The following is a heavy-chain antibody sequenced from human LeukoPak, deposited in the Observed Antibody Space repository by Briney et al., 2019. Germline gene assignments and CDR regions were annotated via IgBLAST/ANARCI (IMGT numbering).Heavy chain of an antibody. CDR1: GYSLTKFA. J-gene: IGHJ4*02. V-gene: IGHV1-18*01. Sequence: GASVKVSCKASGYSLTKFAINWVRQVPGQGLEWMGWISTYNDNANYAQNLQGRVTMTTDTSTSTAYMELRSLRSDDTAVYYCARGPSYYGDSFVLWSLDENDYWGQGTLVTVSS. CDR2: ISTYNDNA. D-gene: IGHD4-17*01. CDR3: ARGPSYYGDSFVLWSLDENDY.